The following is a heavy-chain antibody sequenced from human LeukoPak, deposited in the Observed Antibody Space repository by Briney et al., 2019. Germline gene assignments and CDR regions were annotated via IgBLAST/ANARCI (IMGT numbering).Heavy chain of an antibody. J-gene: IGHJ4*02. CDR2: ISSKAYGGTT. CDR1: GFAFGDYA. CDR3: TRRVYCSGGSCYDY. Sequence: PGGSLRLSCTASGFAFGDYAMSWVRQAPGKGLEWVGFISSKAYGGTTEYAASVEGRFTISRDDSKSIAYLRMNSLKTEDTAVYYCTRRVYCSGGSCYDYWGQGTLVTVSS. D-gene: IGHD2-15*01. V-gene: IGHV3-49*04.